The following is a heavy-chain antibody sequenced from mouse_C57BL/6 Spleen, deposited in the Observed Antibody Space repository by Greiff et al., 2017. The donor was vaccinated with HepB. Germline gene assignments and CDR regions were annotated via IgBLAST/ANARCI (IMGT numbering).Heavy chain of an antibody. CDR1: GYAFSSSW. Sequence: QVQLKQSGPELVKPGASVKISCKASGYAFSSSWMNWVKQRPGKGLEWIGRIYPGDGDTNYNGKFKGKATLTADKSSSTAYMQLSSLTSEDSAVYFCANYYCSSYWYFDVWGTGTTVTVSS. J-gene: IGHJ1*03. V-gene: IGHV1-82*01. D-gene: IGHD1-1*01. CDR2: IYPGDGDT. CDR3: ANYYCSSYWYFDV.